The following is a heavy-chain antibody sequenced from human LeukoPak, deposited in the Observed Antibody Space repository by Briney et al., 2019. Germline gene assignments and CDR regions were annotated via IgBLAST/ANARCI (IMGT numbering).Heavy chain of an antibody. CDR1: GFTFDDDG. J-gene: IGHJ5*01. CDR3: ARGGDHNWFNS. Sequence: PGGSLRLSCAASGFTFDDDGINWVRQVPGKGLEWVSSINWNGNTTAYADSVKGRFTISRGNTKSFLYLQMNSLRGEDTAFYYCARGGDHNWFNSWGHGVLVTVSS. CDR2: INWNGNTT. V-gene: IGHV3-20*04.